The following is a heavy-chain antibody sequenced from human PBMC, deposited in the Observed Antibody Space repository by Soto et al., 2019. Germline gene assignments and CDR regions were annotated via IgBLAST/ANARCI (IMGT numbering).Heavy chain of an antibody. Sequence: VQLFQSGGGQVQRGGSLRLSGEASGFGFSNYAVGWAGRPQGRGLGGVQVISGNAGRTYYADSVKGRFTISRDNSRETLSLQMDSVRGEDTATYYCAKTKGNYCSGGSCYYFDKWGQGVLVTVSS. CDR1: GFGFSNYA. J-gene: IGHJ4*02. V-gene: IGHV3-23*01. CDR2: ISGNAGRT. D-gene: IGHD2-15*01. CDR3: AKTKGNYCSGGSCYYFDK.